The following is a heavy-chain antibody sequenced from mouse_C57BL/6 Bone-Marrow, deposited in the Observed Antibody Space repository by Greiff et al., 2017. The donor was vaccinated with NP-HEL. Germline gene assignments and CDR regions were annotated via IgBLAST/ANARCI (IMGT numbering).Heavy chain of an antibody. CDR1: GFTFTDYY. CDR3: ARGYDGYPGY. V-gene: IGHV7-3*01. Sequence: EVQGVESGGGLVQPGGSLSLSCAASGFTFTDYYMSWVRQPPGQALEWLGFIRNKANGYTTEYSASVKGRFTISRDNSQRILYLQMNALRAEDSATYYCARGYDGYPGYWGQGTTLTVSS. J-gene: IGHJ2*01. D-gene: IGHD2-3*01. CDR2: IRNKANGYTT.